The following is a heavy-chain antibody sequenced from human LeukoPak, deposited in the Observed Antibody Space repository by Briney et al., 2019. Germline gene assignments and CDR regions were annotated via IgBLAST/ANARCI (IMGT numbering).Heavy chain of an antibody. CDR2: ISYDGSNK. D-gene: IGHD5-18*01. Sequence: PGRSLRLSCAASGFTFSSYAMHWVRQAPGKGLEWVAVISYDGSNKYYADSVKGRFTISRDNSKNTLYLQMNSLRAEDTAVYYCAREGSDTAMGSIYYYYYYGMDVWGQGTTVTVSS. CDR1: GFTFSSYA. J-gene: IGHJ6*02. V-gene: IGHV3-30-3*01. CDR3: AREGSDTAMGSIYYYYYYGMDV.